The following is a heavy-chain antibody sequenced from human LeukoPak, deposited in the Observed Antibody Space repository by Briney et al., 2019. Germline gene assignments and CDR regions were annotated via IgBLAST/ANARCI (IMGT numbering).Heavy chain of an antibody. CDR1: GGSFSGYH. D-gene: IGHD2-8*02. CDR2: INDRGNT. Sequence: PSETLSLTCAVYGGSFSGYHWNWIRQSPGKGLEWIGEINDRGNTNYNPSLKSRVTISVDTSKKQFSLKLSSVTAADSAVYFCARDPATLVKVPYYFDFWGQGTLVTVSS. CDR3: ARDPATLVKVPYYFDF. J-gene: IGHJ4*02. V-gene: IGHV4-34*01.